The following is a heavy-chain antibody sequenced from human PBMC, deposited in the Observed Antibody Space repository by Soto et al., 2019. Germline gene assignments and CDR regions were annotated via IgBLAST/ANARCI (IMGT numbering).Heavy chain of an antibody. Sequence: SVKVSCKASGGTFSSYAISWVRQAPGQGLEWMGGIIPIFGTANYAQKFQGRVTITADESTSTAYMELSSLRSEDTAVYYCARTNTRHPSNWFDPWAQGTLVTVSS. CDR3: ARTNTRHPSNWFDP. J-gene: IGHJ5*02. CDR1: GGTFSSYA. CDR2: IIPIFGTA. V-gene: IGHV1-69*13.